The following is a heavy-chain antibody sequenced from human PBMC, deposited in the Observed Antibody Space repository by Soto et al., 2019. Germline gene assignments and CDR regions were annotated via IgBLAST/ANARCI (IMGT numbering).Heavy chain of an antibody. CDR1: GFTFSSYW. J-gene: IGHJ4*02. D-gene: IGHD3-10*01. CDR2: IKSDGSGA. Sequence: EVQLVESGGDLVQPGGSLRLSCAASGFTFSSYWMHWVRQAPGKGLVWVSRIKSDGSGAIYADSVKGRFTVSRDNAKNTLYLLMNSVTTEAPAVYSSARGDGDYHGGNGSPARRWGQAPRVTVSS. CDR3: ARGDGDYHGGNGSPARR. V-gene: IGHV3-74*01.